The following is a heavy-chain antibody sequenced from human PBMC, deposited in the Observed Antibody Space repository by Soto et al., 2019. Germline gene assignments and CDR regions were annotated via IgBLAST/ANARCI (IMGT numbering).Heavy chain of an antibody. CDR2: IYSSGST. V-gene: IGHV4-30-4*01. Sequence: QVQLQESGPGLVKPSQTLSLTCTVSGGSISSGDYYWSWIRQPPGKGLEWIGYIYSSGSTYYNPSLQSRSTLSGDTPTNQFTRKLSSVTAADTAVYSCPLYGGNSFYFDTWGQGTLVTVSS. J-gene: IGHJ4*02. CDR1: GGSISSGDYY. CDR3: PLYGGNSFYFDT. D-gene: IGHD4-17*01.